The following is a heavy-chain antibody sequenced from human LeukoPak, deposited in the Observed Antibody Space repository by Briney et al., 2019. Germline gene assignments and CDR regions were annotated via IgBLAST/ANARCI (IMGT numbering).Heavy chain of an antibody. CDR1: GYSISSGDY. CDR2: IYHSGST. J-gene: IGHJ4*02. V-gene: IGHV4-38-2*01. CDR3: ARSPYYFDSSGYHGANYFDY. Sequence: SETLSLTCAVSGYSISSGDYWGWIRQPPGKGLEWIGSIYHSGSTYNNPSLKSRVTISVDTSKNQFSLKLSSVTAADTAVYYCARSPYYFDSSGYHGANYFDYWGQGTLVTVSS. D-gene: IGHD3-22*01.